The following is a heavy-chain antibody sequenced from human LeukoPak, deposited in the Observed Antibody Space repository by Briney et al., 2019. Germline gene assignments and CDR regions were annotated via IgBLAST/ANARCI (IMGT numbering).Heavy chain of an antibody. D-gene: IGHD4-11*01. CDR1: GFTFSNYW. CDR2: IKESGSEK. V-gene: IGHV3-7*03. Sequence: GGSLRLSCAASGFTFSNYWMNWVRQAPGKGLEWVANIKESGSEKYYMDSVKGRFTIPRDDSQNTVFLQMSSLRAEDTAIYYCAKDAQRGFDYSNSLQYWGQGTLVTVSS. CDR3: AKDAQRGFDYSNSLQY. J-gene: IGHJ4*02.